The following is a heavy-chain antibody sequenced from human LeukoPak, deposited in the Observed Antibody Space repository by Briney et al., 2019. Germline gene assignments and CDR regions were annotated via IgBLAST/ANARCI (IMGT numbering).Heavy chain of an antibody. D-gene: IGHD3-9*01. CDR3: ARSYYDILTGNPKNNWFDS. Sequence: ASVKVSCKASGGTFSSYAISWVRQAPGQGLEWMGIINPSGGSTSYAQKFQGRVTMTRDTSTSTVYMELSSLRSEDTAVYYCARSYYDILTGNPKNNWFDSWGQGTLVTVSS. J-gene: IGHJ5*01. V-gene: IGHV1-46*01. CDR1: GGTFSSYA. CDR2: INPSGGST.